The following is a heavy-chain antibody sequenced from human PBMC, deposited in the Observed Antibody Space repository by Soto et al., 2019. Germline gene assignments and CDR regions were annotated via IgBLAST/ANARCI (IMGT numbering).Heavy chain of an antibody. Sequence: GASVKVSCKVSGYIISELSIHWVRQAPGKGLEWMGGFDPEDGETIYAQKFQGRVTMTEDTSTNTAYLELRSLRSEDTAVYYCACYDILTGSFLSSAYYFYAVDLWGQGTTVTVSS. CDR2: FDPEDGET. CDR3: ACYDILTGSFLSSAYYFYAVDL. V-gene: IGHV1-24*01. D-gene: IGHD3-9*01. CDR1: GYIISELS. J-gene: IGHJ6*02.